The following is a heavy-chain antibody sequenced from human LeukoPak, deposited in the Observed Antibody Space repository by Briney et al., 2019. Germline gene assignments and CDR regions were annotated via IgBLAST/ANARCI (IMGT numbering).Heavy chain of an antibody. Sequence: TGGSLRLSCAASGFTFSSYAMHWVRQAPGKGLEWVAVISYDGSNKYYADSVKGRFTISRDNSKNTLYLQMNSLRAEDTAVYYCARDLSPVVAATPGYYFDYWGQGTLVTVSS. D-gene: IGHD2-15*01. CDR3: ARDLSPVVAATPGYYFDY. CDR1: GFTFSSYA. J-gene: IGHJ4*02. V-gene: IGHV3-30-3*01. CDR2: ISYDGSNK.